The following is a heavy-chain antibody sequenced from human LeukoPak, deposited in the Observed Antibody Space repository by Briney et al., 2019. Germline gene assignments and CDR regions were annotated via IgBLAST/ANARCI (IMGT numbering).Heavy chain of an antibody. V-gene: IGHV4-4*07. CDR3: ARVSPTGHDAFDI. CDR2: IYTSGST. Sequence: SETLSLTCTVSDGSISSYYWSWLRQPAGKGLEWIGRIYTSGSTNYNPSLKSRVTMSVDTSKHQFSLKLSSVTAADTAVYYCARVSPTGHDAFDIWGQGTMVTVSS. CDR1: DGSISSYY. J-gene: IGHJ3*02.